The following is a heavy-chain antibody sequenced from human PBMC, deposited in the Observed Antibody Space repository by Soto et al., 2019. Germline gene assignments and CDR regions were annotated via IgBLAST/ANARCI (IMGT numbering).Heavy chain of an antibody. CDR1: GGCISSSSYY. J-gene: IGHJ4*02. D-gene: IGHD3-9*01. CDR2: IYYSGST. CDR3: AANFDWLLYGLEY. V-gene: IGHV4-39*01. Sequence: PSETLSLTCTVSGGCISSSSYYWGWIRQPPGKGLEWIGSIYYSGSTYYNPSLKSRVTISVDTSKNQFSLKLSSVTAADTAVYYCAANFDWLLYGLEYWGQGTLVTVSS.